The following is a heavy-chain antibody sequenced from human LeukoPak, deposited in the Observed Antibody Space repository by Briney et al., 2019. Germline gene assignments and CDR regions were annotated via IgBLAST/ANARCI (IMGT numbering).Heavy chain of an antibody. D-gene: IGHD4-23*01. Sequence: GGSLRLSCAASGFTFSSYAMHWVRQAPGKGLEWVAVISYDGSNKYYADSVKGRFTISRDNSKNTLYLQMSSLRAEDTAVYYCARAGYGGTPYGMDVWGQGTTVTVSS. CDR3: ARAGYGGTPYGMDV. CDR2: ISYDGSNK. CDR1: GFTFSSYA. J-gene: IGHJ6*02. V-gene: IGHV3-30*14.